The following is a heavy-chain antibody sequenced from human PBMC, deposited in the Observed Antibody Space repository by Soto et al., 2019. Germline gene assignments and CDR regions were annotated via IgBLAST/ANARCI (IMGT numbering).Heavy chain of an antibody. CDR2: IIPIFGTA. CDR3: AGREGRWREVPFAY. CDR1: GGTFSSSA. J-gene: IGHJ4*02. V-gene: IGHV1-69*01. D-gene: IGHD4-17*01. Sequence: QVQLVQSGAEVKKPGSSVKVSCKASGGTFSSSAISWVRQAPGQGLEWMGGIIPIFGTANYAQKFQGRVTITADESTSTAYMERSSLRSEDTAVYYYAGREGRWREVPFAYWGQGTLVTVSS.